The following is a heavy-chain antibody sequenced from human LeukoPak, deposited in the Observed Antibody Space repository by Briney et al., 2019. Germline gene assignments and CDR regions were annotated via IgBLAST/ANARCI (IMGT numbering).Heavy chain of an antibody. CDR3: ARGSPTIFGVLSPNDY. Sequence: GGSLRLSCAASGFTFSDYYMTWIRQAPGKGPEWVSYISSTGSTIYYADSVKGRFTISRDNAKNSLFLQMNSLRAEDTAVYSCARGSPTIFGVLSPNDYWGQGTLVTVSS. V-gene: IGHV3-11*04. CDR1: GFTFSDYY. D-gene: IGHD3-3*01. J-gene: IGHJ4*02. CDR2: ISSTGSTI.